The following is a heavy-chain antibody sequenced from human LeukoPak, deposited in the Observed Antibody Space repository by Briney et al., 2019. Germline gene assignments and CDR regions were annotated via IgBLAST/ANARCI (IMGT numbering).Heavy chain of an antibody. D-gene: IGHD3-16*02. J-gene: IGHJ4*02. CDR1: GGSFSGYY. CDR2: INHSGST. CDR3: ARWAGGSVWGSYRSGMNDY. V-gene: IGHV4-34*01. Sequence: SETPSLTCAGYGGSFSGYYWSWIRQPPGKGLEWIGEINHSGSTNYNPSLKSRVTISVATSKNPFSLKLSSVTAADTAVYYCARWAGGSVWGSYRSGMNDYWGQGTLVTVSS.